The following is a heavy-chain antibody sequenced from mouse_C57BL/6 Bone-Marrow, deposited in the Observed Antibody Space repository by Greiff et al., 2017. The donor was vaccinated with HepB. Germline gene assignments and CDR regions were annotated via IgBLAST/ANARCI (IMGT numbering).Heavy chain of an antibody. V-gene: IGHV7-3*01. CDR3: SRSPFTTVLATPYAMDY. CDR1: GFTFTDYY. J-gene: IGHJ4*01. Sequence: EVMLVESGGGLVQPGGSLSLSCAASGFTFTDYYMSWVRQTPGKALEWLGFIRNKANGYTTEYSASGKGRFTISRDNSQSILYLQMNALRAEDSATYYCSRSPFTTVLATPYAMDYWGQGTSVTVSS. D-gene: IGHD1-1*01. CDR2: IRNKANGYTT.